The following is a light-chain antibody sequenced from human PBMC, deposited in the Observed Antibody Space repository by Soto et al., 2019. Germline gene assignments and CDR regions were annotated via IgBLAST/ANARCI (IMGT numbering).Light chain of an antibody. CDR2: AAS. CDR1: QSISSY. V-gene: IGKV1-39*01. Sequence: DIQMTQSPSSLSASVGDRVTITCRASQSISSYLNWYQQKPGKAPKLLIYAASSLQSAVPSRFSGSGSGTDSTLTISSLQPEDFATYYCQQSYSTPPTFGQGTKVDIK. J-gene: IGKJ1*01. CDR3: QQSYSTPPT.